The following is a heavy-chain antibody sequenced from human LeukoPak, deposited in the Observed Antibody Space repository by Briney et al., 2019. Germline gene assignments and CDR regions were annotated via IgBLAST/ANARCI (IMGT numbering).Heavy chain of an antibody. J-gene: IGHJ1*01. CDR3: AGVRLGSSGFSEYFEH. Sequence: SGTLSLTCAVTGGSISNNWWTWVRQPPGKGLEWIGEISQSARANYNPSLKSRVTMSIDKSRNQFSLRMSSVTAADTAVYYCAGVRLGSSGFSEYFEHWGQGTLVTVSS. CDR2: ISQSARA. V-gene: IGHV4-4*02. D-gene: IGHD3-22*01. CDR1: GGSISNNW.